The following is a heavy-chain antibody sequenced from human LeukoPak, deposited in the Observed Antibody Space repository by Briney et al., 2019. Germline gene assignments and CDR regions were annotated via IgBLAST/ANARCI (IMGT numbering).Heavy chain of an antibody. CDR1: GYTFTGYY. D-gene: IGHD3-22*01. V-gene: IGHV1-46*01. CDR3: ARESRRVVVITTRDDAFDI. Sequence: ASVKVSCKASGYTFTGYYMHWVRQAPGQGLEWMGIINPSGGSTSYAQKFQGRVTMTRDMSTSTVYMELSSLRSEDTAVYYCARESRRVVVITTRDDAFDIWGQGTMVTVSS. CDR2: INPSGGST. J-gene: IGHJ3*02.